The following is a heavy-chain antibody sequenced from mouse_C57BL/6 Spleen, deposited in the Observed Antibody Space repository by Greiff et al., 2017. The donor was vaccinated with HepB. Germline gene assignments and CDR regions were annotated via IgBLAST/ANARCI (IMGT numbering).Heavy chain of an antibody. D-gene: IGHD2-4*01. CDR2: IWRGGST. CDR3: AKGIYYDLWYFDV. CDR1: GFSLTSYG. J-gene: IGHJ1*03. V-gene: IGHV2-5*01. Sequence: QVQLKESGPGLVQPSQRLSITCTVSGFSLTSYGVHWVRQSPGKGLEWLGVIWRGGSTDYNAAFMSRLSITKDNSKSQVFFKMNSLQADDTAIYYCAKGIYYDLWYFDVWGTGTTVTVSS.